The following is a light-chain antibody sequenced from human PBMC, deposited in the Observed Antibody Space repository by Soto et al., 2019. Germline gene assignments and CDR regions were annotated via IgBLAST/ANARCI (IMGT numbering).Light chain of an antibody. J-gene: IGLJ1*01. V-gene: IGLV2-11*01. CDR3: CSYAGTYTYV. Sequence: QSVLTQPRSVSGSPGRSVTISCTGTSSDVGAYNYVSWYQQHPGKAPKLMIFDVTKRPSGVPDRFSGSKSGNTASLTISGLQAEDEADYFCCSYAGTYTYVFGTGTKVTVL. CDR1: SSDVGAYNY. CDR2: DVT.